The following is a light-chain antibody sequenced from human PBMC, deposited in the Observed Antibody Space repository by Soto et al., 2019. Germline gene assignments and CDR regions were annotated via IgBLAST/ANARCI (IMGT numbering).Light chain of an antibody. J-gene: IGKJ1*01. V-gene: IGKV3-20*01. CDR1: QSVSSSY. Sequence: EIVLTQSPGTLSLSPGERATLSCRASQSVSSSYLAWYQQRPGQAPRLLIYGASSRATGIPDRFSGSGSGTDFTLTISRLEPEDFAVYYCPQYGSSPQTFGQGTKV. CDR2: GAS. CDR3: PQYGSSPQT.